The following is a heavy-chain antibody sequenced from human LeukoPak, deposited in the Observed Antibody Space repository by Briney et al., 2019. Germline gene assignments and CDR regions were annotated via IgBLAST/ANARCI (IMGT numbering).Heavy chain of an antibody. CDR1: GFTFSNAW. CDR2: ISRGSSYI. J-gene: IGHJ4*02. V-gene: IGHV3-21*01. D-gene: IGHD1-26*01. Sequence: GGSLRLSCAASGFTFSNAWMNWVRQAPGKGLEWVSSISRGSSYIYYADSVKGRFTISRDNAKNSLYLQMNSLRAADTAVYYCARDSGSYYEEYYFDYWGQGTLVTVSS. CDR3: ARDSGSYYEEYYFDY.